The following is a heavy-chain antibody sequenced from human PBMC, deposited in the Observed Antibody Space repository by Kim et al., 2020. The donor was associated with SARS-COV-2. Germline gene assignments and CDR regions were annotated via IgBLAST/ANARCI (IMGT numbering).Heavy chain of an antibody. CDR3: VPHRLGCFDP. CDR1: GFTFSTHD. D-gene: IGHD3-16*01. J-gene: IGHJ5*02. Sequence: GSLRLSCAASGFTFSTHDMSWVRQAPGKGLEWISFISSSTTPIFYADSVKGRFTISRDNAKNSLYLQMNSLRDEDTAVYYCVPHRLGCFDPWGQGTLVTVSS. V-gene: IGHV3-48*02. CDR2: ISSSTTPI.